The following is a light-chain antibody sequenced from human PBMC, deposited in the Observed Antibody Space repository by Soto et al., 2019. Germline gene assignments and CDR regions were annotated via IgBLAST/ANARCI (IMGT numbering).Light chain of an antibody. V-gene: IGKV3-15*01. CDR1: QSVSTN. CDR3: QQYNNWPPIT. Sequence: EIVMTQSPATLSVSPGERATLSCTASQSVSTNLAWYQQHPGQAPRLLIYNALTRATGIPARFSGSGSGTEFTLTISSLQSEDFAIYYCQQYNNWPPITLSQGTRLEIK. CDR2: NAL. J-gene: IGKJ5*01.